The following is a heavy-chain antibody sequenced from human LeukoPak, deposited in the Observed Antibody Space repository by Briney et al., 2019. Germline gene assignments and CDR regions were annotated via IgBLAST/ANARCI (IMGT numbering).Heavy chain of an antibody. CDR3: ARGQDYYDTSDYFHAFDI. CDR1: GFTFSSHW. Sequence: GGSLRLSRAASGFTFSSHWMHWVRQAPGKGLVWVSRINNDGSRTSNADFVKGRFTISRDNAKNTLLLQMNSLRAEDTAVYYCARGQDYYDTSDYFHAFDIWGQGTMVTVSS. CDR2: INNDGSRT. V-gene: IGHV3-74*01. J-gene: IGHJ3*02. D-gene: IGHD3-22*01.